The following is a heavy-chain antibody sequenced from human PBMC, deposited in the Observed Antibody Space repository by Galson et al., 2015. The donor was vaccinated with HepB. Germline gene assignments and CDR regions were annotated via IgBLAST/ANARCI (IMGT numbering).Heavy chain of an antibody. CDR1: GDSISSYY. J-gene: IGHJ5*02. V-gene: IGHV4-59*01. D-gene: IGHD3-16*02. CDR2: IYYSGST. CDR3: ARMTDDYVWGSYRYTDVVSSWFDP. Sequence: SETLSLTCTVSGDSISSYYWNWIRQPPGKGLEWIGYIYYSGSTNYNPSLKSRVTISVDTSKNQFSLKLSSVTAADTAVYYCARMTDDYVWGSYRYTDVVSSWFDPWGQGTLVTVSS.